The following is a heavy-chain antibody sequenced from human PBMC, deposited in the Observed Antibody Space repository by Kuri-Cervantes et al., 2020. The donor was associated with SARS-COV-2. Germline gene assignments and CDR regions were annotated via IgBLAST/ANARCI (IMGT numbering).Heavy chain of an antibody. V-gene: IGHV3-7*03. CDR2: IKQDDTEY. D-gene: IGHD4-11*01. CDR1: GFTVSSNY. CDR3: VRGTEDYSGARSFFDS. Sequence: GESLKISCAASGFTVSSNYMSWVRQAPGKGLEWVANIKQDDTEYYYVDSVRGRFTISRDNAKNSMYLQMNSLRAEDTAIYYCVRGTEDYSGARSFFDSWGQGTPVTVSS. J-gene: IGHJ4*02.